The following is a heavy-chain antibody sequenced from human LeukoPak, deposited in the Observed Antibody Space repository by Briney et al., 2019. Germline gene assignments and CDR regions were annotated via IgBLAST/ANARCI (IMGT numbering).Heavy chain of an antibody. J-gene: IGHJ3*02. Sequence: KTSETLSLTCAVYGGSFSGYYWSWIRQSPGKGLEWIAEISQNGDSNYNMSLKSRVTISLDKSKNQVSLKLNSVTAADTAVYYCARTYYYDLAAFDIWGQGTMVTVSS. CDR2: ISQNGDS. V-gene: IGHV4-34*01. D-gene: IGHD3-22*01. CDR1: GGSFSGYY. CDR3: ARTYYYDLAAFDI.